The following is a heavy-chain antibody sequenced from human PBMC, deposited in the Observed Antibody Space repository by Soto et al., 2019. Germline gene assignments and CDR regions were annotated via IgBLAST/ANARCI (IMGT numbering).Heavy chain of an antibody. J-gene: IGHJ4*02. CDR3: ARGYDFWSGYSDQFDY. Sequence: ASVTVSCKASGYTFTSYDINWVRQATGQGLEWMGWMNPNSGNTGYAQKFQGRVTMTRNTSISTAYMELSSLRSEDTAVYYCARGYDFWSGYSDQFDYWGQGTLVTVSS. CDR2: MNPNSGNT. D-gene: IGHD3-3*01. CDR1: GYTFTSYD. V-gene: IGHV1-8*01.